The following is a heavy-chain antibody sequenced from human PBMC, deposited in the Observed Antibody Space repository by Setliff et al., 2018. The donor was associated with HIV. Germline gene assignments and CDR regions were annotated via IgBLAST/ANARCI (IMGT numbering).Heavy chain of an antibody. CDR1: GYSISSGDY. V-gene: IGHV4-38-2*02. D-gene: IGHD3-16*01. Sequence: PSETLSLTCTVSGYSISSGDYWGWIRQPPGKGLEWIGSIYHSGSTYYNPSLKSRVTIAVDTSKNQFSLKLSSVTAADTAVYYCARDPGDYDYVWGTKRGWFDPWGQGTLVTVS. CDR2: IYHSGST. CDR3: ARDPGDYDYVWGTKRGWFDP. J-gene: IGHJ5*02.